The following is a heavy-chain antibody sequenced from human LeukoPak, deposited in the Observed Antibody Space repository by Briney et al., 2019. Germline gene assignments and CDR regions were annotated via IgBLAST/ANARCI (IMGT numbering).Heavy chain of an antibody. CDR3: VQTAVGDTSWIDP. Sequence: PSQTLSLTCTVSGGSISSGDYYWSWIRQPPGKGLEWIGYIYYSGSTNYNPSLKSRVTISVDTSKNQFSLKLSSVTAADTAVYYCVQTAVGDTSWIDPWGQGTLVIVSS. CDR1: GGSISSGDYY. CDR2: IYYSGST. D-gene: IGHD2-21*02. J-gene: IGHJ5*02. V-gene: IGHV4-61*08.